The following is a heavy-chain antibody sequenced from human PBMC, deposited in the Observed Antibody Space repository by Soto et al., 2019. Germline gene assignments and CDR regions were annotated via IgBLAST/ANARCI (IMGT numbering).Heavy chain of an antibody. D-gene: IGHD6-6*01. V-gene: IGHV3-30-3*01. J-gene: IGHJ3*02. CDR3: ARLPRPDDAFDI. CDR1: GFTFRNHA. CDR2: IAYDGSNT. Sequence: GGSLRLSCAASGFTFRNHAMHWVRQAPGKGLECLAVIAYDGSNTFYRDSVKGRFTISRDNAKNSLYLQMNSLRAEDTAVYYCARLPRPDDAFDIWGQGTMVTVSS.